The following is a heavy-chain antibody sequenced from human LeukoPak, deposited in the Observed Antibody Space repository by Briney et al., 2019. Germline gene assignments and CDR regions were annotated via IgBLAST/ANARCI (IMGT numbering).Heavy chain of an antibody. CDR3: AKDKTYYYDSSGLNY. D-gene: IGHD3-22*01. V-gene: IGHV3-23*01. J-gene: IGHJ4*02. CDR1: GFTFSRYG. Sequence: PGGSVRLSCAASGFTFSRYGMSWVRQAPGKGLEWVSAISGSGGSTYYADSVKGRFTISRDNSKNTLYLQMNSLRAEDTAVYYCAKDKTYYYDSSGLNYWGQGTLVTVSS. CDR2: ISGSGGST.